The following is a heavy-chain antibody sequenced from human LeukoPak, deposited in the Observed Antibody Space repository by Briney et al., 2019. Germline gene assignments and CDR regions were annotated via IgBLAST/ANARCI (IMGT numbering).Heavy chain of an antibody. J-gene: IGHJ4*02. CDR1: GFTVSSNY. CDR2: IYSGGST. V-gene: IGHV3-66*02. Sequence: GGSLRLSCAASGFTVSSNYMSWVRQAPGKGLEWVSVIYSGGSTYYADSVKGRFTISRDNSKNTLYLQMNSLRAEDTAVYYCARDLGHCSGGSCYSVPDYWGQGTLVTVSS. D-gene: IGHD2-15*01. CDR3: ARDLGHCSGGSCYSVPDY.